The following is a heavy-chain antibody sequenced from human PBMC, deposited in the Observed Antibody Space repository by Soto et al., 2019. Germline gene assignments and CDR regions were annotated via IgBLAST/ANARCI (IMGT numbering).Heavy chain of an antibody. CDR3: ASRYDSSDY. J-gene: IGHJ4*02. Sequence: QVQLVQSGAEVKKPGSSVKVSCKASGGTFSSYTISWVRQAPGQGLEWMGRIIPILGIANYEQKYQGRVTITADKSTSTAYMELSSLRSEDTAVYYCASRYDSSDYWGQGTLVTVSS. CDR1: GGTFSSYT. V-gene: IGHV1-69*02. CDR2: IIPILGIA. D-gene: IGHD3-22*01.